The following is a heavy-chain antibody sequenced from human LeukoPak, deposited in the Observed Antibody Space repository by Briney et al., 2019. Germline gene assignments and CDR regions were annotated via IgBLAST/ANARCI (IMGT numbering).Heavy chain of an antibody. CDR1: GSTFSSYA. CDR3: ARGNRYFDY. J-gene: IGHJ4*02. V-gene: IGHV3-21*01. CDR2: VSSSSTNK. Sequence: PGGSLRLSCAASGSTFSSYAMNWVRQAPGKGLEWVSSVSSSSTNKFYADSVKGRFTISRDDAKNSLYLQMNSLRAEDTAVYYCARGNRYFDYWGQGTLVTVSS.